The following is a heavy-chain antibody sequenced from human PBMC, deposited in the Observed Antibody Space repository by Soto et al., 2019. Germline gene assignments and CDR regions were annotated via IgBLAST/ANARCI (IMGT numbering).Heavy chain of an antibody. CDR1: GGSISSSSYY. CDR3: ARHVPLGYYGSGSRWFDP. D-gene: IGHD3-10*01. Sequence: QLQLQESGPGLVKPSETLSLTCTVSGGSISSSSYYWGWIRQPPGKGLEWIGSIYYSGSTYYNPSLKSRVPISVDTSKNQFSLKLSSVTAADTAVYYCARHVPLGYYGSGSRWFDPWGQGTLVTVSS. J-gene: IGHJ5*02. CDR2: IYYSGST. V-gene: IGHV4-39*01.